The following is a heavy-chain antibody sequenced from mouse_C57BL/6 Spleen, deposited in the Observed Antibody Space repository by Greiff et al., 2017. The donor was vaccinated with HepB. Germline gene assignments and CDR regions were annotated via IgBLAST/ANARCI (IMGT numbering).Heavy chain of an antibody. CDR2: IYPGDGDT. CDR3: ARGYYGSSYDDY. D-gene: IGHD1-1*01. Sequence: VQLQQSGPELVKPGASVKISCKASGYAFSSSWMNWVKQRPGKGLEWIGRIYPGDGDTNYNGKFKGKATLTADKSSSTAYMHLSSLTSADSAFYFCARGYYGSSYDDYWGQGTTLTVSS. J-gene: IGHJ2*01. CDR1: GYAFSSSW. V-gene: IGHV1-82*01.